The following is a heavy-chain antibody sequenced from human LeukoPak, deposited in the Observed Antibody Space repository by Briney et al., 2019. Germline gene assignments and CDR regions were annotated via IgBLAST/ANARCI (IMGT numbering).Heavy chain of an antibody. Sequence: GGSLRLSCEVSGFTFETYRMSWVRQAPGKGLEWVANIDEDGNEEHYVRSVKGRFTISRDNAKNLEYLQMNSLRVDDTAVYYCTRGETMDVWGKGTTVTVSS. CDR1: GFTFETYR. CDR2: IDEDGNEE. V-gene: IGHV3-7*01. J-gene: IGHJ6*03. D-gene: IGHD5-24*01. CDR3: TRGETMDV.